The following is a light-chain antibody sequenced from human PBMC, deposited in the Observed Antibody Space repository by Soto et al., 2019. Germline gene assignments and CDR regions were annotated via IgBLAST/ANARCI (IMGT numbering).Light chain of an antibody. CDR1: SSNIGAGYD. CDR2: GNS. Sequence: QSVLTQPPSVSGAPGQRVTISCTGSSSNIGAGYDVHWYQQLPGTAPKLLIYGNSNRPSGVPDRFSGSKSGTSASLAITGLADEDEADYYRQSYDSRLSVWVFGGGTKLTVL. J-gene: IGLJ3*02. CDR3: QSYDSRLSVWV. V-gene: IGLV1-40*01.